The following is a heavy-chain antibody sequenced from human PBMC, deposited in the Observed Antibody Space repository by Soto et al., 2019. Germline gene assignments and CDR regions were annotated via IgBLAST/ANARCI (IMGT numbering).Heavy chain of an antibody. CDR1: GGSISSYY. V-gene: IGHV4-59*08. CDR3: ARLDRDYDSTGGFDY. D-gene: IGHD3-22*01. Sequence: SETLSLTCTVSGGSISSYYWSWIRQPPGKGLEWIGYIYYSGSTNYNPSIKSRVTISVDTSKNQFSLKLSSVTAADTAVYYCARLDRDYDSTGGFDYWGQGTLVTVSS. J-gene: IGHJ4*02. CDR2: IYYSGST.